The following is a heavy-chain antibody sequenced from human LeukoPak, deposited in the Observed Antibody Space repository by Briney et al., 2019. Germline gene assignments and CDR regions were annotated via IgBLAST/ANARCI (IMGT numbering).Heavy chain of an antibody. J-gene: IGHJ4*02. Sequence: ASVKVSCKASGYTFTSYGISWVRQAPGQGLEWMGWISAYNGNTNYAQKLQGRVTMTTDTSTSTAYMELRSLISDDTAVYYCARDRRYSTSWSFDYWGQGTLVTVSS. CDR3: ARDRRYSTSWSFDY. D-gene: IGHD6-13*01. CDR2: ISAYNGNT. CDR1: GYTFTSYG. V-gene: IGHV1-18*01.